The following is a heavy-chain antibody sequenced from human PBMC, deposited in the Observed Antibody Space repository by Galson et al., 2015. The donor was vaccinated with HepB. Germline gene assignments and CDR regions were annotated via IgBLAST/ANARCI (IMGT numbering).Heavy chain of an antibody. CDR2: ISGSGGST. CDR1: GFTFSRYA. CDR3: AKPYRVDTAMVTVLPPYFDY. V-gene: IGHV3-23*01. J-gene: IGHJ4*02. Sequence: SLRLSCAASGFTFSRYAMSWVRQAPGKGLEWVSAISGSGGSTYYADSVKGRFTISRDNSKNTLYPQMNSLRAEDTAVYYCAKPYRVDTAMVTVLPPYFDYWGQGTLVTVSS. D-gene: IGHD5-18*01.